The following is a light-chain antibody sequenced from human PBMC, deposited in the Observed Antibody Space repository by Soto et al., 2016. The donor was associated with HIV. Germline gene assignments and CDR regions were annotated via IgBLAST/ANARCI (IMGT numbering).Light chain of an antibody. CDR3: QQYYTYT. Sequence: DIQMTQSPSTLSASVGDRVTITCRASQSISTWLAWYQQKPGKAPKLLIYKASTLETGVPSRFSGSASGTESTLTISSLQPDDFATYYCQQYYTYTFGLGTKVDIK. CDR1: QSISTW. CDR2: KAS. V-gene: IGKV1-5*03. J-gene: IGKJ1*01.